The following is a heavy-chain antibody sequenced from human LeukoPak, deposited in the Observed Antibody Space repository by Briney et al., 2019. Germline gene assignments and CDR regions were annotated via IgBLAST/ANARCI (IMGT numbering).Heavy chain of an antibody. D-gene: IGHD2-2*01. Sequence: GGSLRLSCAASGFTFSYYWMSWVRQAPGKGLEWVANIKQDGTDKYYVDSVRGRFTISRDNAKNSLYLQMNSLRAEDTAVYYCAKTDCTSTSCFVGWFDPWGQGTLVTVSS. CDR2: IKQDGTDK. CDR1: GFTFSYYW. V-gene: IGHV3-7*03. J-gene: IGHJ5*02. CDR3: AKTDCTSTSCFVGWFDP.